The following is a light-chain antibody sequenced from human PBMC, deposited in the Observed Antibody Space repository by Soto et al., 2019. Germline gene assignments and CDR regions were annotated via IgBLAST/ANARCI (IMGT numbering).Light chain of an antibody. CDR3: QQYESTPPT. J-gene: IGKJ2*01. CDR1: QSALYSSNNKNY. CDR2: WAS. V-gene: IGKV4-1*01. Sequence: DIVMTQSPDSLAVSLGERATINCKSSQSALYSSNNKNYLAWYQQRPGQPPKLLIYWASTRESGVPDRFSGSGSGTDFTLTITSVQAEDGAVYYCQQYESTPPTFGQGTKLEIK.